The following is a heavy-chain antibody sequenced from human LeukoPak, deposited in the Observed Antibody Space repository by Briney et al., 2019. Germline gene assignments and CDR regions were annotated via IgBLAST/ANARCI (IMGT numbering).Heavy chain of an antibody. J-gene: IGHJ4*02. D-gene: IGHD2-21*01. Sequence: ASVKVSCKASGYTVTSYYMHWVRQAPGQGLEWMAILNPSGGSSSYAQKFQGRATLTRATSTSTVYMELSSLRAEDTAVYYCAKEFNRGLPDYWGQGTLVTVPS. CDR1: GYTVTSYY. CDR2: LNPSGGSS. CDR3: AKEFNRGLPDY. V-gene: IGHV1-46*01.